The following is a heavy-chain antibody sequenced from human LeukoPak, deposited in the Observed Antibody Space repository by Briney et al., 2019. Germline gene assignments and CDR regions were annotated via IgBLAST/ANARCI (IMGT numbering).Heavy chain of an antibody. V-gene: IGHV3-48*02. CDR3: ASSGSCRFDY. Sequence: GGSLRLSCAASGFTFSSYSMNWVRQAPGKGLEWVSHITASGTAMFYADSVKGRFTISRDNAKISLYLQMNSLRDEDTAVYYCASSGSCRFDYWGQGTLVTVPS. CDR2: ITASGTAM. J-gene: IGHJ4*02. D-gene: IGHD1-26*01. CDR1: GFTFSSYS.